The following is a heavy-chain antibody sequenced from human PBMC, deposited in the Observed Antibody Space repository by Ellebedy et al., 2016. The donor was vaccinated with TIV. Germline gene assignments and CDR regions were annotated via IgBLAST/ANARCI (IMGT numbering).Heavy chain of an antibody. CDR2: IIPIFGTA. Sequence: AASVKVSCKASGGTFNNYAISWVRQAPGQGLEWMGGIIPIFGTANYAQNLQGRVTLTTDTSTRTVYMELRSLTSDDTAVYYCARVSDSSITCHELDPWGQGTLVTVSS. V-gene: IGHV1-69*05. CDR3: ARVSDSSITCHELDP. J-gene: IGHJ5*02. D-gene: IGHD3-22*01. CDR1: GGTFNNYA.